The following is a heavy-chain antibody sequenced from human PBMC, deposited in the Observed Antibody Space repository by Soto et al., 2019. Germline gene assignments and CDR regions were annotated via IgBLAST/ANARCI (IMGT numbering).Heavy chain of an antibody. Sequence: PGGSLRLSCGASGFTFSDYYMSWIRQAPGKGLEWVSYISSSGSTIYYADSVKGRFTISRDNAKNSLYLQMNSLRAEDTAVYYCARAVLRFLNGMDVWGQGTTVTVSS. CDR3: ARAVLRFLNGMDV. CDR2: ISSSGSTI. CDR1: GFTFSDYY. J-gene: IGHJ6*02. V-gene: IGHV3-11*01. D-gene: IGHD3-3*01.